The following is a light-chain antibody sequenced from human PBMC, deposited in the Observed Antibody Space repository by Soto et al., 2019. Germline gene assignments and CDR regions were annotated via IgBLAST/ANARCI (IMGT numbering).Light chain of an antibody. V-gene: IGKV3-20*01. J-gene: IGKJ2*01. CDR3: QQYGSSPVST. Sequence: EIVLTQSPGTLSLSPGERATLSCRASQSVSSSYLAWYQQKPGQAPRLLIYGASSRATGIPDRFSGSGSGTDFTLTISRLEPEDFAVYYCQQYGSSPVSTFGQG. CDR2: GAS. CDR1: QSVSSSY.